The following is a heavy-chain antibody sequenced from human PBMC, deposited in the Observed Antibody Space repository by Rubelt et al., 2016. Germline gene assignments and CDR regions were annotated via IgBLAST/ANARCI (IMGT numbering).Heavy chain of an antibody. CDR1: GFTISGYS. D-gene: IGHD2-15*01. Sequence: EVQLVESGGGLVQPGGSLRLSCAASGFTISGYSMNWARQTPGKGLECVSHITSGGTALYADSVRGRFTISRDNAKNSLYLQMNSLRDEDTALYYCARDGSNFDLWGRGTLVSVSS. CDR3: ARDGSNFDL. CDR2: ITSGGTA. J-gene: IGHJ2*01. V-gene: IGHV3-48*02.